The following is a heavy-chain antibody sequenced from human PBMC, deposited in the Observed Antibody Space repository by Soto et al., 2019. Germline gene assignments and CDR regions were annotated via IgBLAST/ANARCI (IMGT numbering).Heavy chain of an antibody. J-gene: IGHJ3*02. CDR3: ARDYDSSGRQHDAFDI. CDR1: GGTFSSYA. D-gene: IGHD3-22*01. CDR2: IIPIFGTA. Sequence: SVKVSCKASGGTFSSYAISWVRQAPGQGLEWMGGIIPIFGTANYAQKFQGRVTITADESTSTAYMELSSLGSEDTAVYYCARDYDSSGRQHDAFDIWGQGTMVTVSS. V-gene: IGHV1-69*13.